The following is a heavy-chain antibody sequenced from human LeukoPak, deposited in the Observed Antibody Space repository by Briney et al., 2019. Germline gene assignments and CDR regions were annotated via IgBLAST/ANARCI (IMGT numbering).Heavy chain of an antibody. CDR2: IIPIFGTA. CDR3: ARERDIVLMVRYDSSGLPEPYAFDI. Sequence: SVKVSCKASGGTFSSYAISWLRQAPGQGLEWMGRIIPIFGTANYAQKFQGRVTITTDESTSTAYMELSSLRSEDTAVYYCARERDIVLMVRYDSSGLPEPYAFDIWGQGTMVTVSS. CDR1: GGTFSSYA. J-gene: IGHJ3*02. V-gene: IGHV1-69*05. D-gene: IGHD2-8*01.